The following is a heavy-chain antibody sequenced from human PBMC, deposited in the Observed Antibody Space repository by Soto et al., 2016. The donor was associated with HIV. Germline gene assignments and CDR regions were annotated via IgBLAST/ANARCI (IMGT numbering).Heavy chain of an antibody. D-gene: IGHD2-21*02. CDR2: ISAYNGNT. CDR3: ARGGASCGGDCYRPWFFDY. V-gene: IGHV1-18*01. CDR1: GYIFTSYG. J-gene: IGHJ4*02. Sequence: QVQLVQSGAEVKKPGAAVKVSCKASGYIFTSYGITWVRQAPGQGLEWMGWISAYNGNTNYAQKLQGRVTMTRDTSTSTVYMELRSLRSDDTAVYYCARGGASCGGDCYRPWFFDYWGQGALVTVSS.